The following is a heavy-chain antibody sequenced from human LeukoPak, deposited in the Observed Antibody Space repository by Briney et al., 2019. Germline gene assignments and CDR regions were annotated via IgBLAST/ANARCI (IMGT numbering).Heavy chain of an antibody. CDR3: AREEQYYYDSSGYSNWFDP. V-gene: IGHV1-69*13. CDR2: IIPIFGTA. Sequence: SVKVSCKASGGTFSSYAISWVRQGPGQGLEWMGGIIPIFGTANYAQKFQGRVTITADESTSTAYMELSSLRSEDTAVYYCAREEQYYYDSSGYSNWFDPWGQGTLVTASS. D-gene: IGHD3-22*01. J-gene: IGHJ5*02. CDR1: GGTFSSYA.